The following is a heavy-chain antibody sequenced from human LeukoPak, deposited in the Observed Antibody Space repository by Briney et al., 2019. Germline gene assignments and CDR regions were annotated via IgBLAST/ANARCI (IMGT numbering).Heavy chain of an antibody. CDR2: INRSGST. CDR1: GGSFSGHY. J-gene: IGHJ4*02. V-gene: IGHV4-34*01. Sequence: PSETLSLACAVYGGSFSGHYWTWIRQPPGKGLEWIGDINRSGSTNYNPSLKSRVTISVDTSKNQFSLKLTSVTAADTAVYYCARSSARGDGYNFAYWGQGDLVTVSS. CDR3: ARSSARGDGYNFAY. D-gene: IGHD5-24*01.